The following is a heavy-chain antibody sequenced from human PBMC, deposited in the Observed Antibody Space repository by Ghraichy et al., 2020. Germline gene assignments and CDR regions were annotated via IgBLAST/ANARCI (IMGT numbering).Heavy chain of an antibody. CDR1: GFIFRNFG. CDR3: VRDRNAGGYFDF. CDR2: IWYDGSNK. Sequence: LSLTCAASGFIFRNFGMHWVRQAPGKGLEWVAVIWYDGSNKYYADSVKGRFTFSRDNSKNILYLQMNSLRAEDTAVYYCVRDRNAGGYFDFWGQGTLVTVSS. J-gene: IGHJ4*02. V-gene: IGHV3-33*01. D-gene: IGHD3-10*01.